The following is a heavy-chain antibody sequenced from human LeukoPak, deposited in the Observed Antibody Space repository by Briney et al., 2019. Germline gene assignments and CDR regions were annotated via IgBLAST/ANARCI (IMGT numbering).Heavy chain of an antibody. V-gene: IGHV3-7*01. CDR2: IKQDGSEK. D-gene: IGHD4-17*01. CDR3: ARDPYYGDPTGYFDY. J-gene: IGHJ4*02. Sequence: GGSLRLSCAASGFTFSSYWMSWVRQAPGKGLEWVANIKQDGSEKYYVDSVKGRFTISRDNAKNSLYLQMNSLRAEDTAVYYCARDPYYGDPTGYFDYWGQGTLVTVSS. CDR1: GFTFSSYW.